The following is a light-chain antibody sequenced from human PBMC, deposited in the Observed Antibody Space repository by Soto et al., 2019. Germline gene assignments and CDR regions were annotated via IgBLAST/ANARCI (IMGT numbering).Light chain of an antibody. V-gene: IGKV3-20*01. CDR2: GAS. Sequence: ESVLTQSPGTLSLSPGERATLSCRASQSVSSSYLAWYQQKPGQAPRLLIYGASSRATGITDRFSGSGSGTDFTVTISRLEPEDFAVYYCQQYGSSPTWTFGQGTKVEIK. CDR3: QQYGSSPTWT. CDR1: QSVSSSY. J-gene: IGKJ1*01.